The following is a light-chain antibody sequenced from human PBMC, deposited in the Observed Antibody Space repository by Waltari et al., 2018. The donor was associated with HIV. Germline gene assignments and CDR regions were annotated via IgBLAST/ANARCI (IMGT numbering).Light chain of an antibody. CDR3: SSYTSSNTLV. Sequence: QSALTQPASVSGSPGQSITISCTGSNTDVGGYNYVSWYQQHPGKDPKLMSYEVSNRPSGVSNRFAGSKSGNTASLTISGRQTEDEADYYCSSYTSSNTLVFGGGTKLTVL. J-gene: IGLJ2*01. CDR2: EVS. CDR1: NTDVGGYNY. V-gene: IGLV2-14*03.